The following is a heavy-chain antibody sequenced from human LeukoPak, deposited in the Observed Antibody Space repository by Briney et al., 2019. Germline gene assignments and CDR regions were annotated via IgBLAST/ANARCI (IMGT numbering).Heavy chain of an antibody. V-gene: IGHV3-43*02. Sequence: GGSLRLSCAASGFTFDDYAMHWVRQAPGKGLEWVSLISGDGGSTYYADSVKGRFTISRDNSKNSLYLQMNSLRTEDTALYYCXKDIPPNYYGSGSYSDYXXQGTXXTVS. J-gene: IGHJ4*02. CDR3: XKDIPPNYYGSGSYSDY. D-gene: IGHD3-10*01. CDR1: GFTFDDYA. CDR2: ISGDGGST.